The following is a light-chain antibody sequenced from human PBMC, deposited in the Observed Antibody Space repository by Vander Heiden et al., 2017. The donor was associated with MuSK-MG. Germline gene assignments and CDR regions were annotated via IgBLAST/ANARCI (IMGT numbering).Light chain of an antibody. Sequence: DIQMTLSPSTLSASVGDRVTITCRASQDISRWLAWYQQKPGKAPKLLIYYASNLESGVPSRFSGSGSATEFTLTISSLQPDDIATYYIQQYNSYPYSFGQVTNLEMK. V-gene: IGKV1-5*01. CDR1: QDISRW. CDR2: YAS. J-gene: IGKJ2*01. CDR3: QQYNSYPYS.